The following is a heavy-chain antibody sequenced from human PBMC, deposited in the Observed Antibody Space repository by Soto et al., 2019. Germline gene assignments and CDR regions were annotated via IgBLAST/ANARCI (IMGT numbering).Heavy chain of an antibody. CDR3: AKELGGMVATTGFAY. Sequence: GASLRLSCAASGFTFSSYGMHWVRQAPGKGLEWVAVISYDGSNKYYADSVKGRFTISRDNSKNTLYLQMNSLRAEDTAVYYCAKELGGMVATTGFAYWGQGTLVTVSS. V-gene: IGHV3-30*18. CDR1: GFTFSSYG. D-gene: IGHD5-12*01. J-gene: IGHJ4*02. CDR2: ISYDGSNK.